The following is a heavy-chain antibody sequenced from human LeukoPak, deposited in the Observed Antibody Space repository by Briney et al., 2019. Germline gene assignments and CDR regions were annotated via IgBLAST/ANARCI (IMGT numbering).Heavy chain of an antibody. CDR3: ARDSHFQTSSGYSFDY. D-gene: IGHD3-22*01. J-gene: IGHJ4*02. Sequence: PGGSLRLSCAASGFTFSSYSMNWVRQAPGKGLEWVSYISSGSITIYYADSVKGRFTISRDNAKNSLYLQMNSLRDEDTAVYYCARDSHFQTSSGYSFDYWGQRTLVTVSS. CDR1: GFTFSSYS. V-gene: IGHV3-48*02. CDR2: ISSGSITI.